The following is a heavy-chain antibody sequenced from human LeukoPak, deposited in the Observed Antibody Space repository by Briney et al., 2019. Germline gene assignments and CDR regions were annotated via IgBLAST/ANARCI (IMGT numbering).Heavy chain of an antibody. Sequence: GASVKVSCKASGYTFTSYDIHWVRQATGQGLEWMGWMNPNSGNTGFAQKFQGRVTMARDTSITTAYMELSSLRSDDTAVYYSARAHSRENMPTSTTGCWFDPWGQGTLVTVSS. D-gene: IGHD1-26*01. CDR1: GYTFTSYD. V-gene: IGHV1-8*01. CDR2: MNPNSGNT. CDR3: ARAHSRENMPTSTTGCWFDP. J-gene: IGHJ5*02.